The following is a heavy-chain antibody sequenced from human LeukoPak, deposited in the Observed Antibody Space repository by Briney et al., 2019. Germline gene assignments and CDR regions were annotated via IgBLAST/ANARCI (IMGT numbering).Heavy chain of an antibody. CDR3: ARRESGSTSWFVDY. D-gene: IGHD2-2*01. CDR2: MNPNSGNT. V-gene: IGHV1-8*01. CDR1: GYTFTSYD. J-gene: IGHJ4*02. Sequence: ASVTVSFMASGYTFTSYDINWVRQATGQGLEWMGWMNPNSGNTGYAQKFQGRVTMTRNTSISTAYMELSSLRSEDTAVYYCARRESGSTSWFVDYWGQGTLVTVSS.